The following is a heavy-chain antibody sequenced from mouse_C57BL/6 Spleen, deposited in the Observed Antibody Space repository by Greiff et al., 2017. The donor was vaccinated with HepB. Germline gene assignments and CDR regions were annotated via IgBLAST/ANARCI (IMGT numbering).Heavy chain of an antibody. CDR3: ARDPGSSHLGAMDY. Sequence: VQLQQSGAELARPGASVKLSCKASGYTFTSYGISWVKQRTGQGLEWIGEIYPRSGNTYYNEKFKGKATLTADKSSSTAYMELRSLTSEDSAVYFCARDPGSSHLGAMDYWGQGTSVTVSS. CDR2: IYPRSGNT. D-gene: IGHD1-1*01. J-gene: IGHJ4*01. V-gene: IGHV1-81*01. CDR1: GYTFTSYG.